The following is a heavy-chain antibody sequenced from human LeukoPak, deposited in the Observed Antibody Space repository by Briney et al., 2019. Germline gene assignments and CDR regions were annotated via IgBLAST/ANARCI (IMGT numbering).Heavy chain of an antibody. CDR2: ISSSSSTI. D-gene: IGHD3-16*01. CDR3: ARGGEYPGAFDI. Sequence: GGSLRLSCAASGFTFSSYSMNWVRQAPGKGLEWVSSISSSSSTIYYADSVKGRFTISRDNAKNSLYLQMNSLRAEDTAVYYCARGGEYPGAFDIWGQGTMVTVSS. J-gene: IGHJ3*02. V-gene: IGHV3-48*01. CDR1: GFTFSSYS.